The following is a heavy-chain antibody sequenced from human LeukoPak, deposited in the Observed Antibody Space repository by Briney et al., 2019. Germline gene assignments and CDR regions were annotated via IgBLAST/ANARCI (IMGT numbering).Heavy chain of an antibody. CDR3: VRDVYSSGWYGGWDY. Sequence: GGSLRLSCAASGFTVSNNYMSWARQAPGKGLEWVSIIYTGGSTYCADSVKGRFAMSRDNSKNTLYLHMNSLRVDDTAVYYCVRDVYSSGWYGGWDYWGQGTLVTVSS. CDR2: IYTGGST. CDR1: GFTVSNNY. V-gene: IGHV3-53*01. J-gene: IGHJ4*02. D-gene: IGHD6-19*01.